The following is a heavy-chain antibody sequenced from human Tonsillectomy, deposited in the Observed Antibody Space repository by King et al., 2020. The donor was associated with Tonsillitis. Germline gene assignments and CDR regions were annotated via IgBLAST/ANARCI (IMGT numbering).Heavy chain of an antibody. D-gene: IGHD1-26*01. J-gene: IGHJ4*02. Sequence: EVQLVESGGGLIQPGGSLRLSCAASGFTVSSNYMSWVRQAPGKGLEWVSVIYSAGSTYYADSVKGRFTISRDNSKNTLYLQMNSLRAEDTAVYYCARAATHTVGATDCWGQGTLVTVSS. CDR2: IYSAGST. V-gene: IGHV3-53*01. CDR1: GFTVSSNY. CDR3: ARAATHTVGATDC.